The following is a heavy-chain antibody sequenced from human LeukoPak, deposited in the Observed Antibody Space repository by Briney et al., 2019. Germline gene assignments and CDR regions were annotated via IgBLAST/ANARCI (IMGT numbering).Heavy chain of an antibody. J-gene: IGHJ4*02. CDR2: ITGSGAGT. CDR1: GFSFSTYA. V-gene: IGHV3-23*01. D-gene: IGHD6-6*01. CDR3: AKPLWPSSSSRDDY. Sequence: RTGGSLRLSCAVSGFSFSTYAMSWVRQAPGRGLEWVSVITGSGAGTYYADSVKGRFTISRDNSKNTLYLQMNSLRAEDTAVYYCAKPLWPSSSSRDDYWGQGTLVTVSS.